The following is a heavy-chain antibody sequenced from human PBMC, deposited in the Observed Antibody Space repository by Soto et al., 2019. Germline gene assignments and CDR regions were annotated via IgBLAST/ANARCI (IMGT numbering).Heavy chain of an antibody. J-gene: IGHJ3*02. Sequence: GESLKISCKGSGYSFTSYWISWVRQMPGKGLEWMGRIDPSDSYTNYSPSFQGHVTISADKSISTAYLQWSSLKASDTAMYYCARHMGITIFGVAIDAFDIWGQGTMVTVS. V-gene: IGHV5-10-1*01. CDR3: ARHMGITIFGVAIDAFDI. CDR2: IDPSDSYT. CDR1: GYSFTSYW. D-gene: IGHD3-3*01.